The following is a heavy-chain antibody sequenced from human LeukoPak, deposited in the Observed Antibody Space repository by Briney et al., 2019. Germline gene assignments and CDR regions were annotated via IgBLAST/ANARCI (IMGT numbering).Heavy chain of an antibody. CDR2: IFSGSAGST. CDR3: ARDKVGTKRGTFDI. D-gene: IGHD1-14*01. Sequence: PGGSLRLSCAASGFTFSNYAMSWVRQAPGKGLEWVSAIFSGSAGSTYYADSVKGRFTISRDNSKNTLYLQMNTLRAEDTAVYYCARDKVGTKRGTFDIWGQGTMVTVSS. CDR1: GFTFSNYA. V-gene: IGHV3-23*01. J-gene: IGHJ3*02.